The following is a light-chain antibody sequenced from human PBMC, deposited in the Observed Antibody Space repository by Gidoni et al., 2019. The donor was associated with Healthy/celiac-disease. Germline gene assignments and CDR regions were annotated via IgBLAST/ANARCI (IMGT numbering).Light chain of an antibody. CDR2: AAS. CDR3: QQSYSTPIT. Sequence: DIHMTQSPSSLSASVGDRVTITCRASQSISSYLNWYQQKPGKAPKLLIYAASSWQSGVPSRFSGSGSGTDFTLTISSLQPEDFATYYCQQSYSTPITFGQGTRLEIK. CDR1: QSISSY. J-gene: IGKJ5*01. V-gene: IGKV1-39*01.